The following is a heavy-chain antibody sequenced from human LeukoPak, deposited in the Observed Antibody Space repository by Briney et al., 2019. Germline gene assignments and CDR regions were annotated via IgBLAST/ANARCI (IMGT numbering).Heavy chain of an antibody. CDR2: ISGSGGST. Sequence: PGGSLRLSCAASGFTFSSYAMSWVRQAPGKGLEWVSAISGSGGSTYYADSVKGRFTISRDNSKNTLYLQMNSLRAEDTAVYYCAKGKGGFWSAKDYFDYWGQGTLVTVSS. V-gene: IGHV3-23*01. D-gene: IGHD3-3*01. J-gene: IGHJ4*02. CDR1: GFTFSSYA. CDR3: AKGKGGFWSAKDYFDY.